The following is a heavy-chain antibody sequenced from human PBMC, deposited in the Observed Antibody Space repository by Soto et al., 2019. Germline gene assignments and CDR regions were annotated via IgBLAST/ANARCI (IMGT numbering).Heavy chain of an antibody. CDR3: ARDPVDLFGYLDV. CDR1: EGTFASYS. V-gene: IGHV1-69*06. Sequence: QEELVQSGAEVKKPGSSVNVSCRTSEGTFASYSITWLRQAPGQRREWMGEIIPLMRTVNYAQKFQDRVTITGDRSTSTVYMALSSLRSDDTAGYFCARDPVDLFGYLDVWGQGTPVTVSS. D-gene: IGHD2-21*01. CDR2: IIPLMRTV. J-gene: IGHJ6*02.